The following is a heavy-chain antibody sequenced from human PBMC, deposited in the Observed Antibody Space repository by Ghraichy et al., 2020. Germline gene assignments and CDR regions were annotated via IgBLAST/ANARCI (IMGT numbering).Heavy chain of an antibody. CDR3: ARQYQLPSEFDP. J-gene: IGHJ5*02. CDR1: GFTFSSYW. D-gene: IGHD2-2*01. CDR2: INSDGSST. V-gene: IGHV3-74*01. Sequence: GALSLSCAASGFTFSSYWMHWGRQAPGKGLVWVSRINSDGSSTSYADSVKGRFTISRDNAKNTLYLQMNSLRAEDTAVYYCARQYQLPSEFDPWGQGTLVTVSS.